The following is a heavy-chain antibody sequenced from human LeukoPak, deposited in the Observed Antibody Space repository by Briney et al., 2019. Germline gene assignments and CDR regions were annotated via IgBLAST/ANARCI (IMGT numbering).Heavy chain of an antibody. CDR1: GVSTSSGDYY. CDR2: IYYSGST. D-gene: IGHD1-26*01. Sequence: PSETLSLTCTVSGVSTSSGDYYWSWIRQPPGKGLEWIGYIYYSGSTYYNPSLKSRVTISVDTSKNQFSLKLSSVTAADTAVYYCARVILGVGATAFDIWGQGTMVTVSS. CDR3: ARVILGVGATAFDI. V-gene: IGHV4-30-4*01. J-gene: IGHJ3*02.